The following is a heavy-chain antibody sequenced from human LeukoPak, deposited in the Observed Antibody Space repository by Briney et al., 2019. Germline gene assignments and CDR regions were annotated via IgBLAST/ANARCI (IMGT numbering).Heavy chain of an antibody. CDR2: ISSNGGST. D-gene: IGHD4-17*01. CDR1: GFTFSSYA. V-gene: IGHV3-64*01. CDR3: ARDFYKDYGDSYYFDY. Sequence: GGSLRLSCAASGFTFSSYAMHWVRQAPGKGLECVSAISSNGGSTYYANSVKGRFTISRDNSKNTLYLQMGSLRAEDMAVYYCARDFYKDYGDSYYFDYWGQGTLVTVSS. J-gene: IGHJ4*02.